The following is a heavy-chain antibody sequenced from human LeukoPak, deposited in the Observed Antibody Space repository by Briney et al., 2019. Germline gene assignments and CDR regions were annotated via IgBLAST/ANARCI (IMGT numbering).Heavy chain of an antibody. V-gene: IGHV1-18*01. Sequence: GASVKVSCKASGYTFTSYGISWVRQAPGQGLEWMGWISAYNGNTNYAQKLQGRVTMTTDTSTSTAYMELRSLRSDDTAVYYCARGVDPGFGELLTDAFDIWGQGTMVTVSS. CDR3: ARGVDPGFGELLTDAFDI. D-gene: IGHD3-10*01. CDR1: GYTFTSYG. CDR2: ISAYNGNT. J-gene: IGHJ3*02.